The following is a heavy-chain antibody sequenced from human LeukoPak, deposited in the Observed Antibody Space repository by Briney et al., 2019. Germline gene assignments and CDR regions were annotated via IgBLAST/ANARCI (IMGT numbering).Heavy chain of an antibody. CDR1: GGSISSSSYY. CDR2: FYYSGST. V-gene: IGHV4-39*01. D-gene: IGHD5-18*01. J-gene: IGHJ4*02. Sequence: SETLSLTCSVSGGSISSSSYYWGWIRQPPGKGLEWIGSFYYSGSTYYNPSLKSRVTISVDTSKNQFSLKLSSVTAADTAVYYCASIPQLWNLPHYWGQGTLVTVSS. CDR3: ASIPQLWNLPHY.